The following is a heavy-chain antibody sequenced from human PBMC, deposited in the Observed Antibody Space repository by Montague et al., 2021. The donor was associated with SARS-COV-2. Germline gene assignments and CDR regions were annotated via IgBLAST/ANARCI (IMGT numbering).Heavy chain of an antibody. V-gene: IGHV4-61*02. Sequence: TLSLTCTVSGGSISSGSYYWSWIRQPAGKGLEWIGRIYTSGTTDYSFSLKSRVTLSVDTSENQFSLKLTSVTAADTAVYYCARAHSGSWAHLDNWGQGSLVTVSS. CDR2: IYTSGTT. D-gene: IGHD5-12*01. J-gene: IGHJ4*02. CDR1: GGSISSGSYY. CDR3: ARAHSGSWAHLDN.